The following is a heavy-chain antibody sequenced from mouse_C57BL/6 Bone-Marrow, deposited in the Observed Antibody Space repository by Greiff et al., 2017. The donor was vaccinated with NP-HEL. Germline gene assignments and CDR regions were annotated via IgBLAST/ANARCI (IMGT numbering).Heavy chain of an antibody. V-gene: IGHV1-69*01. J-gene: IGHJ3*01. CDR1: GYTFTSYW. D-gene: IGHD2-2*01. Sequence: VQLQQPGAELVMPGASVKLSCKASGYTFTSYWMHWVKQRPGQGLEWIGEIDPSDSYTNYNQKFKGKSTLTVDKSSSTAYMQLSSLTSEDSAVYYGARGGYDDGGVWVAYWGQGTLVTVSA. CDR2: IDPSDSYT. CDR3: ARGGYDDGGVWVAY.